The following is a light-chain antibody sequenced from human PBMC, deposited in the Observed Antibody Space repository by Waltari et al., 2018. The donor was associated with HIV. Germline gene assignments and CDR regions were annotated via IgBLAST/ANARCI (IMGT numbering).Light chain of an antibody. V-gene: IGKV1-33*01. CDR2: DGS. CDR1: QDISNY. CDR3: QQYDNLPRT. J-gene: IGKJ4*01. Sequence: DIQMTQSPSSLSAPVGDRVTITCQASQDISNYFNWYQQKPGQPPKLLIYDGSNLETGVPSRFSGSGSGTDFTFSINSLQPENIATYYCQQYDNLPRTFGGGTKVEIK.